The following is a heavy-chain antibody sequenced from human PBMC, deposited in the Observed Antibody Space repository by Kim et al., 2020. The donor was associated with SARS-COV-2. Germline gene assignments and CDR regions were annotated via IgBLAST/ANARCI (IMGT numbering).Heavy chain of an antibody. CDR3: ARDLRYSSGWYGPITYYYYGMDV. D-gene: IGHD6-19*01. CDR1: GFTFSSYG. J-gene: IGHJ6*02. CDR2: IWYDGSNK. V-gene: IGHV3-33*01. Sequence: GGSLRLSCAASGFTFSSYGMHWVRQAPGKGLEWVAVIWYDGSNKYYADSVKGRFTISRDNSKNTLYLQMNSLRAEDTAVYYCARDLRYSSGWYGPITYYYYGMDVWGQGTTVTVSS.